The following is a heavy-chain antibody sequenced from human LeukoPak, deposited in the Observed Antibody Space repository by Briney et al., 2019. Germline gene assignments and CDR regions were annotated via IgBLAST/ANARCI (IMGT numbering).Heavy chain of an antibody. J-gene: IGHJ6*03. Sequence: SETLSLTCTVSGGSLSSYYWSWIRQPAGKGLEWIGRIYTSGSTNYNPSLMSRVTMSVDTSKNQFYLKLSSVTAADTAVYYCAREVVVIDYYYYMDVWGKGTTVTVSS. CDR2: IYTSGST. CDR3: AREVVVIDYYYYMDV. D-gene: IGHD2-21*01. CDR1: GGSLSSYY. V-gene: IGHV4-4*07.